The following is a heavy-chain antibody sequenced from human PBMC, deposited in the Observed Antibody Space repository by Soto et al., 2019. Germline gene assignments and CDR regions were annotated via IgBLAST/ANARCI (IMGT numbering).Heavy chain of an antibody. Sequence: GESLKISCKGSGYNFNSYWISWVRQKPGKGLEWMGRIDPSDSNSTYSPSFQGHVTISVDKSISTAYLQWSNLQASDTALYYCERHTPLFLPIYFYYFYGRDVGAKGTTVPVPS. CDR1: GYNFNSYW. CDR2: IDPSDSNS. CDR3: ERHTPLFLPIYFYYFYGRDV. J-gene: IGHJ6*04. D-gene: IGHD3-9*01. V-gene: IGHV5-10-1*01.